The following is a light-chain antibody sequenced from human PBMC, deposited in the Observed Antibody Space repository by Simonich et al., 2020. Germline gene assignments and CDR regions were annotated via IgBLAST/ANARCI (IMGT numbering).Light chain of an antibody. V-gene: IGLV6-57*01. CDR3: QSYDSSNRV. Sequence: NFMLTQPHSVSESPGQTVTISCTRSSGSIASNFVQWYQQRPGSSPTTGIYADNQRPSGVPDRFSGSIDSSSNSASLTISGLKTEDEADYYCQSYDSSNRVFGGGTKLTVL. CDR1: SGSIASNF. J-gene: IGLJ3*02. CDR2: ADN.